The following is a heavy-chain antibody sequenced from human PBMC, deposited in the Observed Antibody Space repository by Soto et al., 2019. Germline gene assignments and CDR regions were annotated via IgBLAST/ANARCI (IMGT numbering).Heavy chain of an antibody. Sequence: SETLSLTCTVSGGSISSSRHDWGWIRQPPGKGLEWIGSIYYSGTTYYNPSLKSRITISLDKSTNQFSLQLSSVTAADTAVYYCETNSYYSLGVWGQGTTVTVSS. CDR2: IYYSGTT. CDR3: ETNSYYSLGV. J-gene: IGHJ6*02. V-gene: IGHV4-39*07. CDR1: GGSISSSRHD.